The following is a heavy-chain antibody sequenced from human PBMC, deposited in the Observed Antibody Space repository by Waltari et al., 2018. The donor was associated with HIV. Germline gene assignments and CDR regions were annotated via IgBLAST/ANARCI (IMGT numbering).Heavy chain of an antibody. D-gene: IGHD6-13*01. CDR2: FSGGGHT. Sequence: EVQLLESGGGLVQPGGSLRVSCAASGFTFNNYAMSWVRQAPGKGMEWVSTFSGGGHTYYTDSVQGRFTISRDNSKNTLYVQMDSLRAEDTAVYYCAKGVSSSSWYSGTAWGQGILVTVSS. CDR1: GFTFNNYA. J-gene: IGHJ5*02. CDR3: AKGVSSSSWYSGTA. V-gene: IGHV3-23*01.